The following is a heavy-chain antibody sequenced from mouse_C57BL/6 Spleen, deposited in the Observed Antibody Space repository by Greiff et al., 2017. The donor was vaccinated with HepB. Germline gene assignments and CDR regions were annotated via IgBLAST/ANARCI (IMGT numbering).Heavy chain of an antibody. Sequence: EVKVEESGGGLVQPGGSLKLSCAASGFTSSDYYMYWVRQTPEKRLEWVAYISNGGGSTYYPDTVKGRFTISRDNAKNTLYLQMSRLKSEDTAMYYCARTGDYDGDYYAMDYWGQGTSVTVSS. V-gene: IGHV5-12*01. CDR1: GFTSSDYY. J-gene: IGHJ4*01. D-gene: IGHD2-4*01. CDR3: ARTGDYDGDYYAMDY. CDR2: ISNGGGST.